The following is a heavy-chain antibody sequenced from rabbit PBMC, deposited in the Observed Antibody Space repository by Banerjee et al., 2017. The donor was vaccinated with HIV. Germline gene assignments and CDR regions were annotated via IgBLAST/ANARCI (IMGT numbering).Heavy chain of an antibody. CDR2: IITSSGST. Sequence: QEQLKETGGGLVKPGASLTLTCTASGFDLSSYHYMCWVRQAPGKGLESVACIITSSGSTWYASWVNGRFTISKTSSTTVTLQMTSLTAADTATYFCARDLAGVIGWNFNFWGQGTLVTVS. D-gene: IGHD4-1*01. J-gene: IGHJ4*01. CDR1: GFDLSSYHY. V-gene: IGHV1S45*01. CDR3: ARDLAGVIGWNFNF.